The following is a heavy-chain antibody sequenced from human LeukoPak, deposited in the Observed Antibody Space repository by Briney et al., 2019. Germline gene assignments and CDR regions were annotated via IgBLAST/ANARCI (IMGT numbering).Heavy chain of an antibody. CDR3: ARLGEDIVVGSVNYFDY. V-gene: IGHV4-39*01. CDR2: IYYSGST. J-gene: IGHJ4*02. Sequence: SSETLSLTCTVSGGSISSSSYYWGWIRQPPGKGLEWIGSIYYSGSTYYNPSLKSRVTISVDTSKNQFSLKLSSVTAADTAVYYCARLGEDIVVGSVNYFDYWGQGTLVTVSS. CDR1: GGSISSSSYY. D-gene: IGHD2-2*01.